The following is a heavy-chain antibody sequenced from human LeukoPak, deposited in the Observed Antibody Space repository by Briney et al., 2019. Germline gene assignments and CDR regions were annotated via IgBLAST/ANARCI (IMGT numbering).Heavy chain of an antibody. D-gene: IGHD3-16*02. CDR2: IKQDGSEK. CDR3: ARSYYVWGSYPPDDY. Sequence: GGSLRLSCAASGFTFSSHWMSWVRQAPGKGLEWVANIKQDGSEKYYVDSVKGRFTISRDNAKNSLYLQMNSLRAEDTAVYYCARSYYVWGSYPPDDYWGQGTLVTVSS. CDR1: GFTFSSHW. V-gene: IGHV3-7*01. J-gene: IGHJ4*02.